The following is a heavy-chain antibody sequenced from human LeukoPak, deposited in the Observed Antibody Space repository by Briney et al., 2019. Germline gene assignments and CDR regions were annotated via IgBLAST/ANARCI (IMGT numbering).Heavy chain of an antibody. CDR2: INPNSGGT. CDR1: GYTFTGYY. V-gene: IGHV1-2*02. J-gene: IGHJ5*02. D-gene: IGHD2-2*02. Sequence: GASVKVSCKASGYTFTGYYMHWVRQAPGQGLEWMGWINPNSGGTNYAQKFQGRVTMTRDTSIGTAYMELSRLGSDDTAVYYCARDHWEPTVLNTEDIVVVPAAIYNWFDPWGQGTLVTVSS. CDR3: ARDHWEPTVLNTEDIVVVPAAIYNWFDP.